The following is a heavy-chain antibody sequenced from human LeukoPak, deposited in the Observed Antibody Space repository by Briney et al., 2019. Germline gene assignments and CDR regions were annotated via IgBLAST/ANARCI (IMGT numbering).Heavy chain of an antibody. D-gene: IGHD6-19*01. CDR3: ARDAGYSSGWYSDY. Sequence: ASVKVSCKASGYTFTSYYMHWVRQAPGQRLEWMGWINAGNGNTKYSQEFQGRVTITRDTSASTAYMELSSLRSEDMAVYYCARDAGYSSGWYSDYWGQGTLVTVSS. CDR1: GYTFTSYY. J-gene: IGHJ4*02. CDR2: INAGNGNT. V-gene: IGHV1-3*03.